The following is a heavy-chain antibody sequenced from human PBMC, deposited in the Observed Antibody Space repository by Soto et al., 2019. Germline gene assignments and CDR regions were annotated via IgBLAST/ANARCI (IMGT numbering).Heavy chain of an antibody. D-gene: IGHD1-1*01. CDR1: GESISSGGYY. Sequence: PSETLSLTCNVSGESISSGGYYWSWIRHHPRKGLEWIGYIYYSGSTYYNPSLKSRVTISVDTSKNQFSLKLSSVTAADTAVYYCARWPQLEPRFDYWGQGTLVTVSS. V-gene: IGHV4-31*03. J-gene: IGHJ4*02. CDR3: ARWPQLEPRFDY. CDR2: IYYSGST.